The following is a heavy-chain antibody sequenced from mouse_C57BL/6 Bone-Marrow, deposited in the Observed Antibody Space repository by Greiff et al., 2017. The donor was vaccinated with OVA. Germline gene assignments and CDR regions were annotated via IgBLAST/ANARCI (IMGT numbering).Heavy chain of an antibody. CDR2: IYPGGGYT. V-gene: IGHV1-63*01. J-gene: IGHJ4*01. CDR3: AREGWLPNYYAMDY. D-gene: IGHD2-3*01. Sequence: QVHVKQSGAELVRPGTSVKMSCKASGYTFTNYWIGWAKQRPGHGLEWIGDIYPGGGYTNYNEKFKGKATLTADKSSSTAYMQFSSLTSEDSAIYYCAREGWLPNYYAMDYWGQGTSVTVSS. CDR1: GYTFTNYW.